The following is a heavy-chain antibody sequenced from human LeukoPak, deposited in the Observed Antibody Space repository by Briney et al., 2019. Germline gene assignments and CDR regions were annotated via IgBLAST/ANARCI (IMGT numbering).Heavy chain of an antibody. Sequence: GGSLRLSCAASGFTFSSYALIWLRQAPGKGLDGVSTIGAGGGNTYYADSVKGRFTISRDNAKNTLYLQMNSLRAEDTAVYYCAQRGAFTSDPLDYWGQGTLVTVSS. J-gene: IGHJ4*02. CDR2: IGAGGGNT. V-gene: IGHV3-23*01. D-gene: IGHD3-16*01. CDR1: GFTFSSYA. CDR3: AQRGAFTSDPLDY.